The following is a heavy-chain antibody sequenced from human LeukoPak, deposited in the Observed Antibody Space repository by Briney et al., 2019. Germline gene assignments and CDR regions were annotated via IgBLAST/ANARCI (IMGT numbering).Heavy chain of an antibody. Sequence: GGSLRLPCAASGFTFSSYWMSGVRQAPGKGWEGVAYIKQDGSEKYYVGSVRGRFTISRDNDKNSLYLQMNSLRAEDTAVYYCARDRLTSGSYFFDYWGQGTLVTVSS. J-gene: IGHJ4*02. CDR3: ARDRLTSGSYFFDY. V-gene: IGHV3-7*01. CDR1: GFTFSSYW. CDR2: IKQDGSEK. D-gene: IGHD1-26*01.